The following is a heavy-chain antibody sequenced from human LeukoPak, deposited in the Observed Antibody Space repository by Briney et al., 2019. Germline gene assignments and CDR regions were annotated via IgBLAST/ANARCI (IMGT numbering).Heavy chain of an antibody. V-gene: IGHV4-59*01. J-gene: IGHJ4*02. CDR3: ARVSYNWIDY. CDR2: IYYSGST. Sequence: SETLSLTCTVSGGSISSYYWSWIRQPPGKGLEWIGYIYYSGSTNYNPSLKSRVTISVDTSKNQFSLKPSSVTAADTAVYYCARVSYNWIDYWGQGTLVTVSS. CDR1: GGSISSYY. D-gene: IGHD1-20*01.